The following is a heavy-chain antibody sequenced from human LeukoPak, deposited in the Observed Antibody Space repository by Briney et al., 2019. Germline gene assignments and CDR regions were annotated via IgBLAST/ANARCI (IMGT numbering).Heavy chain of an antibody. CDR1: GYSFTSYW. Sequence: GESLKISCKGSGYSFTSYWIGWVRQMPGKGLEWMGIIYPGDSDTSYSPSFQGQVTISADKSISTAYLQWSSLKASDTAMYYCARHGYYGSGSYYLFDYWGQGTLVTVSS. V-gene: IGHV5-51*01. CDR3: ARHGYYGSGSYYLFDY. CDR2: IYPGDSDT. D-gene: IGHD3-10*01. J-gene: IGHJ4*02.